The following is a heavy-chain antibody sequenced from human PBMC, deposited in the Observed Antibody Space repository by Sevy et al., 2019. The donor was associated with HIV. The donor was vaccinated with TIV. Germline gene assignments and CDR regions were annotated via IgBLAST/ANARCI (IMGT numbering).Heavy chain of an antibody. D-gene: IGHD5-12*01. CDR3: ITGPGYSGYDEEVINYYYYGMDV. Sequence: GGSLRLSCAASGFTFTSAWMSWVRQAPGKGLEWVGRIKSKTDGGATDYAAPVKGRFTISREDSKNTLYLQMNSLKTEDTAVYYCITGPGYSGYDEEVINYYYYGMDVWGQGTTVTVSS. CDR1: GFTFTSAW. J-gene: IGHJ6*02. V-gene: IGHV3-15*01. CDR2: IKSKTDGGAT.